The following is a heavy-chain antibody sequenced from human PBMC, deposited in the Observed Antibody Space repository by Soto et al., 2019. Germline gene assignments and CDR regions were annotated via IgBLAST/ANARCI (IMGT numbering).Heavy chain of an antibody. CDR3: ARGGAVGTVNPMDV. Sequence: GGSLRLSCAASGFTFSSYAMHWVRQAPGKGLEWVAVISYDGSNKYYADSVKGRFTISRDNSKNTLYLQMNSLRAEDTAVYYCARGGAVGTVNPMDVWGQGTTVTVSS. V-gene: IGHV3-30-3*01. J-gene: IGHJ6*02. CDR2: ISYDGSNK. CDR1: GFTFSSYA. D-gene: IGHD4-17*01.